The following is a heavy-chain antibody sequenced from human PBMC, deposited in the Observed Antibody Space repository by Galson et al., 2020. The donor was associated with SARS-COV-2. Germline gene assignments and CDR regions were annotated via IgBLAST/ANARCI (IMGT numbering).Heavy chain of an antibody. D-gene: IGHD2-2*01. J-gene: IGHJ3*02. V-gene: IGHV3-21*01. CDR2: ISSSSSYI. Sequence: GGSLRLSCAASGFTFSSYSMNWVRQAPGKGLEWVSSISSSSSYIYYADSVKGRFTISRDNAKNSLYLQMNSLRAEDTAVYYCARPPDQLLLSRFDAFDIWGQGTMVTVSS. CDR3: ARPPDQLLLSRFDAFDI. CDR1: GFTFSSYS.